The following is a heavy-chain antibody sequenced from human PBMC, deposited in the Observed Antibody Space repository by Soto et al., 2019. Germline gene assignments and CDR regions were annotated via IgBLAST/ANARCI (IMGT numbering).Heavy chain of an antibody. CDR2: INSDGSST. CDR1: GFTFSSYW. Sequence: EVQLVESGGGLVQPGGSLRLSCAASGFTFSSYWMHWVRQAPGKGLVWVSRINSDGSSTSYADSVKGRFTISRDNAKNTQYLQMNSQRAEDTAVYYCARPSMVRGVIIEYFQHWGQGTLVTVSS. V-gene: IGHV3-74*01. CDR3: ARPSMVRGVIIEYFQH. D-gene: IGHD3-10*01. J-gene: IGHJ1*01.